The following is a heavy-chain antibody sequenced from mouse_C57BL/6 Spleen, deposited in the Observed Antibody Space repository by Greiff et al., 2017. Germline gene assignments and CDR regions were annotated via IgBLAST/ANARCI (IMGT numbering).Heavy chain of an antibody. D-gene: IGHD3-1*01. Sequence: EVKLMESGGGLVKPGGSLKLSCAASGFTFSDYGMHWVRQAPEKGLEWVAYISSGSSTIYFADTVKGRFTISRDNAKNTLFLQMTSLRSEDTAMYYCARPGSLRRGAMDYWGQGTSVTVSS. V-gene: IGHV5-17*01. J-gene: IGHJ4*01. CDR1: GFTFSDYG. CDR2: ISSGSSTI. CDR3: ARPGSLRRGAMDY.